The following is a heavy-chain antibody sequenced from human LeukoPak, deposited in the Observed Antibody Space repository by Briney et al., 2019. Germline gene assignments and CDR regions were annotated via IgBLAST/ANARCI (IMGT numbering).Heavy chain of an antibody. Sequence: PLETLSLTCAVSGYSITSGYYWGCIRQPPGKGLEWIGSIYHTGSTYYNPSLKSRVTISVDTSKNQFSLELSSVTAADTAVYYCARRHAFDIWGQGTMVTVSS. J-gene: IGHJ3*02. CDR3: ARRHAFDI. V-gene: IGHV4-38-2*01. CDR1: GYSITSGYY. CDR2: IYHTGST.